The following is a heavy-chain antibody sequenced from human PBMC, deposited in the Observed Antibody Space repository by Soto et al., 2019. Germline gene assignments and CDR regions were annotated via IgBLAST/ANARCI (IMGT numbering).Heavy chain of an antibody. CDR3: ARGFYDSAGYSNPFDN. Sequence: QVQLQESGPGLVRPSETLSLTCTVSGVSITSHYWSWIRQSPGKGLEWIAYMHHSGSTNYNPSLNSRVTVSIDTSKSQVSMRLSSVTDADTAVYYCARGFYDSAGYSNPFDNWGQGTLVTVSS. V-gene: IGHV4-59*08. CDR2: MHHSGST. D-gene: IGHD3-22*01. CDR1: GVSITSHY. J-gene: IGHJ4*02.